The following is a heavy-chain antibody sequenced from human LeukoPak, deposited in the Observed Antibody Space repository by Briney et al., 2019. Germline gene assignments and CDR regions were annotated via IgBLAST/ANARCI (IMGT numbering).Heavy chain of an antibody. J-gene: IGHJ5*02. V-gene: IGHV3-7*01. Sequence: GGSLRLSCAASGFTFSSSWMTWVRQAPGKGLEWLANIKGDGSDKNYVDSVKGRFTISRDNAKNSLYLQMNSLRAEDTALYYCVYGGSYYVAWGQGTLVTVPS. CDR1: GFTFSSSW. D-gene: IGHD1-26*01. CDR3: VYGGSYYVA. CDR2: IKGDGSDK.